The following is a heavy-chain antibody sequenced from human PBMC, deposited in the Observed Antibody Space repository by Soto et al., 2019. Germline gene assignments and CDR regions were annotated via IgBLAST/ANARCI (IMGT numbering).Heavy chain of an antibody. Sequence: KTGGSLRLSCAASGFTFSSYSMNWVRQAPGKGLEWVSSISSSSSYIYYADSVKGRFTTSRDNAKNSLYLQMNSLRAEDTAVFYCARDYYSSNWENGYYYYAMDVWGQGTTVTVSS. J-gene: IGHJ6*02. D-gene: IGHD6-13*01. V-gene: IGHV3-21*01. CDR2: ISSSSSYI. CDR3: ARDYYSSNWENGYYYYAMDV. CDR1: GFTFSSYS.